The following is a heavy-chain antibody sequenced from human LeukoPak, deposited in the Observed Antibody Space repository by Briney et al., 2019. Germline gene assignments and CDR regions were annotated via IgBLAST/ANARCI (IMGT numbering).Heavy chain of an antibody. D-gene: IGHD3-22*01. CDR3: AKDFGVVAMYYFDS. CDR2: ISWDGGST. CDR1: GFTFHDYT. V-gene: IGHV3-43*01. J-gene: IGHJ4*02. Sequence: RGSLRLSCAASGFTFHDYTMHWVRQAPGKGLEWVSLISWDGGSTSYAESVKGRFTISRDNSKNSLSLQMHSLRAEDTALYYCAKDFGVVAMYYFDSWGQGTLVTVSS.